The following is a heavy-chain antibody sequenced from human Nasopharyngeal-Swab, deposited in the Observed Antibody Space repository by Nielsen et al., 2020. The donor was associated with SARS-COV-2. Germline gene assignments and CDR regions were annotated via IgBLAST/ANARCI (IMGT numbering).Heavy chain of an antibody. V-gene: IGHV3-74*03. CDR3: VKGSDY. CDR2: VNGDGTLI. J-gene: IGHJ4*02. CDR1: GFTFITSW. Sequence: GKSLKISCVASGFTFITSWMHWVRQTPGEGLVWVARVNGDGTLITYADSVKGRFTVSRDNAKNTLYLQMNNLRAEDAAIYYCVKGSDYWGQGTLVTVSS.